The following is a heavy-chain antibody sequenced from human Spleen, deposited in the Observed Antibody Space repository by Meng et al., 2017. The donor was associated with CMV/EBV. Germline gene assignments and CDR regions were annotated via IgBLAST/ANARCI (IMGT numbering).Heavy chain of an antibody. D-gene: IGHD2-21*02. CDR1: GFTFSSYD. Sequence: GESLKISCAASGFTFSSYDMHWVRQATGKGLEWVSAIGTAGDTYYPGSVKGRFTISRDNSKNSLYLQMNSLRVEDTAVYYCARDPLEIVTAPDSWGQGTLVTVSS. CDR2: IGTAGDT. V-gene: IGHV3-13*01. CDR3: ARDPLEIVTAPDS. J-gene: IGHJ4*02.